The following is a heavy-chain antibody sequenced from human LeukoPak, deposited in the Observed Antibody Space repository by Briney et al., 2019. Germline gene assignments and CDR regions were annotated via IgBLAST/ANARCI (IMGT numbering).Heavy chain of an antibody. CDR1: GYTFTSYY. CDR3: ARGVIGYCSSTSCYRRWNYYYYMDV. CDR2: INPSGGST. Sequence: ASVKVSCKASGYTFTSYYTHWVRQAPGQGLEWMGIINPSGGSTSYAQKFQGRVTMTRDTSISTAYMELSRLRSDDTAVYYCARGVIGYCSSTSCYRRWNYYYYMDVWGKGTTVTVSS. D-gene: IGHD2-2*02. J-gene: IGHJ6*03. V-gene: IGHV1-46*01.